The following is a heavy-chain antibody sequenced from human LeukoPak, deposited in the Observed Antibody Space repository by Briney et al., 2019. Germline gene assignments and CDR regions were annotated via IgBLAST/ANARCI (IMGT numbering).Heavy chain of an antibody. CDR1: GFTFSSYG. Sequence: GGSLRLSCAAPGFTFSSYGMHWVRQAPGKGLEWVAFIRYDGSNKYYADSVKGRFTISRDNSKNTLYLQMNSLRAEDTAVYYCAKDNYDYGDYDGGDYWGQGTLVTVSS. J-gene: IGHJ4*02. V-gene: IGHV3-30*02. CDR3: AKDNYDYGDYDGGDY. CDR2: IRYDGSNK. D-gene: IGHD4-17*01.